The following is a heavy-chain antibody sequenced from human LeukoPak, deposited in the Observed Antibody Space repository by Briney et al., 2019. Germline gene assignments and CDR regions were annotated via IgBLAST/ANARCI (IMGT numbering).Heavy chain of an antibody. D-gene: IGHD3-22*01. Sequence: GGSLRLSCAASGFTFSSYSMNWVRQAPGKGLEWVSSISSSSSYIYYADSVKGRFTISRDNAKNSLYLQMNSLRAEDTAVYYCARGWWLLLGDAFDIWGQGTMVTVSS. CDR1: GFTFSSYS. J-gene: IGHJ3*02. CDR2: ISSSSSYI. V-gene: IGHV3-21*01. CDR3: ARGWWLLLGDAFDI.